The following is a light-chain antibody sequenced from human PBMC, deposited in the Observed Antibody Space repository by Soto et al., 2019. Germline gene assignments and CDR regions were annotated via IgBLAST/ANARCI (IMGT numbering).Light chain of an antibody. CDR1: QSISQY. V-gene: IGKV1-5*01. J-gene: IGKJ1*01. Sequence: DIQLTQSPSALSASVGGRGTITCRASQSISQYVNWYQQKPGKAPKLLIYDASSLESGVPSRFSGSGSGTEFTLTISSLQPDDFATYYCQHYNSYSEAFGQGTKVDIK. CDR3: QHYNSYSEA. CDR2: DAS.